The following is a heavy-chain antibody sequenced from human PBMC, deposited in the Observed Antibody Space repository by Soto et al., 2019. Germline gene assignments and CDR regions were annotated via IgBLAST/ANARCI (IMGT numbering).Heavy chain of an antibody. V-gene: IGHV1-2*02. D-gene: IGHD3-10*01. J-gene: IGHJ3*02. Sequence: GASVKVSCKASGYTFTGYYMHWVRQAPGQGLEWMGWINPNSGGTNYAQKFQGRVTITRDTSASTAYMELSSLRSEDTAVYYCARGGDSGAFDIWGQGTMVTVSS. CDR1: GYTFTGYY. CDR3: ARGGDSGAFDI. CDR2: INPNSGGT.